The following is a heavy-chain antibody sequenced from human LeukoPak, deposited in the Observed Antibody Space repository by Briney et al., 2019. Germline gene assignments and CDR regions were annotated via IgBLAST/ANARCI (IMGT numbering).Heavy chain of an antibody. J-gene: IGHJ4*02. CDR2: ISWNSGSI. V-gene: IGHV3-9*03. CDR1: GFTFDDYA. D-gene: IGHD6-19*01. CDR3: AKDSGSGWYGGGYFDY. Sequence: GGSLRLSCAASGFTFDDYAMPWVRQAPGKGLEWVSGISWNSGSIGYADSVKGRFTISRDNAKNSLYLQMNSLRAEDMALYYCAKDSGSGWYGGGYFDYWGQGTLVTVSS.